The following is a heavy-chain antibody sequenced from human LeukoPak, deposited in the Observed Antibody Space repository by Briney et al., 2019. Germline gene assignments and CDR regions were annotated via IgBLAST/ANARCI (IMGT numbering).Heavy chain of an antibody. D-gene: IGHD6-6*01. V-gene: IGHV3-21*01. CDR2: ISSNNGYI. J-gene: IGHJ4*02. Sequence: GGSLRLSCAASGFSFSSYRMNWVRQAPGKGLEWVASISSNNGYIYYADSVKGRFTISRDNGENSLHLQMNSLRAEDAAVYYCTRDLGTRKSIAFADWGQGTLVTVSS. CDR1: GFSFSSYR. CDR3: TRDLGTRKSIAFAD.